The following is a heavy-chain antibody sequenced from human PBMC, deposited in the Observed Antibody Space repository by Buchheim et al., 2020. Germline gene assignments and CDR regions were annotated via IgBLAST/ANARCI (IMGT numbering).Heavy chain of an antibody. D-gene: IGHD6-13*01. CDR3: ARGPPPPHIAAAGTADY. V-gene: IGHV3-7*01. CDR1: GFTFSSYW. J-gene: IGHJ4*02. CDR2: IKQDGSEK. Sequence: EVQLVESGGGLVQPGGSLRLSCAASGFTFSSYWMSWVRQAPGKGLEWVANIKQDGSEKYYVDSVKGRFTISRDNAKNSLYPQMNSLRAEDTAVYYCARGPPPPHIAAAGTADYWGQGTL.